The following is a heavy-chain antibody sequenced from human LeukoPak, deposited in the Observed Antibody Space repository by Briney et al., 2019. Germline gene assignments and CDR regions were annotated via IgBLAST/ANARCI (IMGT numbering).Heavy chain of an antibody. Sequence: GRSLRLSCAASGFTFGTYWMSWVRQAPGEGLEWVANIKQDGSEKYYADSVKGRFTISRDNAKNSLYLQMNSLRAEDTALYYCAKDTGYYYDSSNYWVWGQGTLVTVSS. CDR3: AKDTGYYYDSSNYWV. J-gene: IGHJ4*02. CDR2: IKQDGSEK. D-gene: IGHD3-22*01. V-gene: IGHV3-7*03. CDR1: GFTFGTYW.